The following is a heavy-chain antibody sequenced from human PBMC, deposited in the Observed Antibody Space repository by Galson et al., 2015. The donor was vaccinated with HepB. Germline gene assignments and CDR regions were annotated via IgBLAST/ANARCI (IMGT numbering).Heavy chain of an antibody. CDR2: IYPGDSDT. CDR1: GYSFTSYW. V-gene: IGHV5-51*03. J-gene: IGHJ5*02. CDR3: ARTRRATYYYDSSGYYLGP. Sequence: QSGAEVKKPGESLKISCKGSGYSFTSYWIGWVRQMPGKGLEWMGIIYPGDSDTRYSPSFQGQVTISADKSISTAYLQWSSLKAADTAVYYCARTRRATYYYDSSGYYLGPWGQGTLVTVSS. D-gene: IGHD3-22*01.